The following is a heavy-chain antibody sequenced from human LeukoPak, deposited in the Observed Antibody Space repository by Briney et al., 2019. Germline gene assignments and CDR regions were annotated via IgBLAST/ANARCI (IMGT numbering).Heavy chain of an antibody. D-gene: IGHD4-17*01. CDR2: INHSGST. Sequence: SETLSLTCAVYGGSFSGYYWSWIRQPPGKGLEWIGEINHSGSTNYNPSLKSRVTISVDTSKNQFSLKLSSVTAADTAVYYCARGQSDDYGDYVIPVYYSDYWGQGTLVTVPS. CDR1: GGSFSGYY. CDR3: ARGQSDDYGDYVIPVYYSDY. J-gene: IGHJ4*02. V-gene: IGHV4-34*01.